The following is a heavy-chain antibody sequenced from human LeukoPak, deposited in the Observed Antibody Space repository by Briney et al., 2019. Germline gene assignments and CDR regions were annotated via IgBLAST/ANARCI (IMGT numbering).Heavy chain of an antibody. CDR1: GGSISSGGYS. Sequence: SETLSLTCAVSGGSISSGGYSWSWIRQPPGKGLEWIVYIYHSGSTYYNPSLKSRVTISVDRSKNQFSLKLSSVTAADTAVYYCARVSHNGDNDAFDIWGQGTMVTVSS. CDR3: ARVSHNGDNDAFDI. J-gene: IGHJ3*02. V-gene: IGHV4-30-2*01. D-gene: IGHD4-17*01. CDR2: IYHSGST.